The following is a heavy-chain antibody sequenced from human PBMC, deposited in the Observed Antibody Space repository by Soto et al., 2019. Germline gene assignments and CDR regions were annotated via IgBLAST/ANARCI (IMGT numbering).Heavy chain of an antibody. V-gene: IGHV5-51*01. CDR1: GYSFTSYW. D-gene: IGHD3-22*01. Sequence: PGESLKISCKGSGYSFTSYWIGWVRQMPGKGLEWMGIIYPGDSDTRYSPSFQGQVTISADKSISTAYLQWSSLKASDTAMYYCARQAGGDSSGYYDPDAFDIWGQGTMVTVSS. CDR3: ARQAGGDSSGYYDPDAFDI. CDR2: IYPGDSDT. J-gene: IGHJ3*02.